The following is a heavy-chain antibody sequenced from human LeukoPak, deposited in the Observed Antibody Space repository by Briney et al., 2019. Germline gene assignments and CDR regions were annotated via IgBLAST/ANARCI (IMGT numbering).Heavy chain of an antibody. Sequence: PGGSLRLSCAASGFTFSSYAMSWVRQAPGKGLEWVSGINGNGGSTYYADSVKGRFTISRDNSKNTLYLQMNSLRGEDTAVYYCAKDRIAVAGYYXDYWGQGTVVT. J-gene: IGHJ4*02. CDR1: GFTFSSYA. CDR3: AKDRIAVAGYYXDY. CDR2: INGNGGST. D-gene: IGHD6-19*01. V-gene: IGHV3-23*01.